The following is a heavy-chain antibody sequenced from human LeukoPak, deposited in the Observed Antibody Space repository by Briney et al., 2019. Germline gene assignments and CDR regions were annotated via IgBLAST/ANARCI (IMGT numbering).Heavy chain of an antibody. J-gene: IGHJ4*02. V-gene: IGHV4-34*01. CDR3: ASSIAARRFFDY. D-gene: IGHD6-6*01. CDR1: GGSISSYY. CDR2: INHSGST. Sequence: SETLSLTCTVSGGSISSYYWSWIRQPAGKGLEWIGEINHSGSTNYNPSLKSRVTISVDTSKNQFSLKLSSVTAADTAVYYCASSIAARRFFDYWGQGTLVTVSS.